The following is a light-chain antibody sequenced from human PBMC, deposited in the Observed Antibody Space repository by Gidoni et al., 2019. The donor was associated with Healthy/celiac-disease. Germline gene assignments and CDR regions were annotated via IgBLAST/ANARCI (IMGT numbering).Light chain of an antibody. CDR2: DNN. V-gene: IGLV1-51*01. J-gene: IGLJ2*01. Sequence: VLTQPPSVSAAPGQKVTISCSGSSSNIGNNYVSWYQQLPGTAPKLLIYDNNKRPSGIPDRFSGSKSGTSATLGITGLQTGDEADYYCGTWDSSLSVVVFGGGTKLTVL. CDR1: SSNIGNNY. CDR3: GTWDSSLSVVV.